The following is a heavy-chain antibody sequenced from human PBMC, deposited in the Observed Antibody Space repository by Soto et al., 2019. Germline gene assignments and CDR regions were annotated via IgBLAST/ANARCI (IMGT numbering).Heavy chain of an antibody. CDR3: AKDLYSSGWYADY. Sequence: EVQLLESGGGLVQPGGSLRLSCAASGFTCSSYAMSWVRQAPGKWQAWVSGISGSGDSTYYADSVKGRFTISRDNSKNKLYLQMNSLRAEDTAVYYCAKDLYSSGWYADYWGQGTLVTVSS. CDR2: ISGSGDST. CDR1: GFTCSSYA. J-gene: IGHJ4*02. V-gene: IGHV3-23*01. D-gene: IGHD6-19*01.